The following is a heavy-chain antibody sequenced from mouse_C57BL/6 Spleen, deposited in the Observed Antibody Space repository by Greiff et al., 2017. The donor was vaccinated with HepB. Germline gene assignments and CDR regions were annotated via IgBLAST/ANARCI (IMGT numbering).Heavy chain of an antibody. CDR1: GYAFSSSW. D-gene: IGHD1-1*02. CDR3: ARRGGNPYYFDY. J-gene: IGHJ2*01. V-gene: IGHV1-82*01. Sequence: QVQLQQSGPELVKPGASVKISCKASGYAFSSSWMNWVKQRPGKGLEWIGRIYPGDGDTNYNGKFKGKATLTADKSSSTAYMQLSSLTSEDSAVYFCARRGGNPYYFDYWGQGTTLTVSS. CDR2: IYPGDGDT.